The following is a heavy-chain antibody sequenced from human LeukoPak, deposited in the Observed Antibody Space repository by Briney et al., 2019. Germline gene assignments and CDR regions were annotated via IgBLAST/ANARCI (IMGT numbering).Heavy chain of an antibody. Sequence: AGGSLRLSCAASGFTFSSYAMSWVRQAPGKGLEWVSTIRGSGGATYYADSVKGRFTISRDNSKNTLYLQMNSLRDEDTALYYCAKAGIGVVGYFDYWGQGTLVTVSS. CDR3: AKAGIGVVGYFDY. D-gene: IGHD6-19*01. J-gene: IGHJ4*02. CDR2: IRGSGGAT. V-gene: IGHV3-23*01. CDR1: GFTFSSYA.